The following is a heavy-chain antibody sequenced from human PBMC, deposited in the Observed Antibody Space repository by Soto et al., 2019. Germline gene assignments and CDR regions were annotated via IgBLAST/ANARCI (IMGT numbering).Heavy chain of an antibody. CDR2: MNPTSGNT. CDR3: VRGLDYYDSRGYDY. Sequence: ASVKVCGKASGYTFTSYDINGVRQATRQGLELMGGMNPTSGNTAYAQKFRGRVSLTRDTSVTPVYMEPSSLRSAATAVYYCVRGLDYYDSRGYDYWGEATLVTV. CDR1: GYTFTSYD. D-gene: IGHD3-22*01. V-gene: IGHV1-8*02. J-gene: IGHJ4*02.